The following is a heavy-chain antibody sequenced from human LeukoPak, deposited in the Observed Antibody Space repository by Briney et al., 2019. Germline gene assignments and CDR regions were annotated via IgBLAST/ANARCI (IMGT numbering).Heavy chain of an antibody. CDR3: SHGSGSYYKRGYYFDY. CDR1: GFTFSSHG. CDR2: ISSSSSTI. J-gene: IGHJ4*02. D-gene: IGHD3-10*01. Sequence: GGSLRLSCAASGFTFSSHGMHWVRQAPGKGLEWVSYISSSSSTIYYADSVKGRFTISRDNAKNSLYLQMNSLRAEDTAVYYCSHGSGSYYKRGYYFDYWGQGTLVTVSS. V-gene: IGHV3-48*01.